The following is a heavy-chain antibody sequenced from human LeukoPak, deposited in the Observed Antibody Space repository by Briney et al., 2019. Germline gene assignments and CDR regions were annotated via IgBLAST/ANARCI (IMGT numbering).Heavy chain of an antibody. D-gene: IGHD3-10*01. V-gene: IGHV3-74*01. CDR2: INNDGSST. Sequence: SGGSLRLSCAASGFTFINYGMHWVRQAPGKGLVWVSRINNDGSSTSYADSVQGRFTISRDNAKNTLYLQMNSLRAEDTALYYCARVARGDYYYYYMDVWGKGTTVTVSS. J-gene: IGHJ6*03. CDR1: GFTFINYG. CDR3: ARVARGDYYYYYMDV.